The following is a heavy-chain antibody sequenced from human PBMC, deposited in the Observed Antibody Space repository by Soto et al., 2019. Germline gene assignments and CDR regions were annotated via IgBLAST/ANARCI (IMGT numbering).Heavy chain of an antibody. CDR1: GYTFTNYD. CDR3: ARSRIQLWPDAFDI. D-gene: IGHD5-18*01. J-gene: IGHJ3*02. Sequence: ASVKVSCKASGYTFTNYDINWVRQAPGQGLEWMGWINPNSGGTNYAQKFQGRVTMTRETSISIAYMELNSLRSDDTAVYYCARSRIQLWPDAFDIWGQGTMVTASS. V-gene: IGHV1-2*02. CDR2: INPNSGGT.